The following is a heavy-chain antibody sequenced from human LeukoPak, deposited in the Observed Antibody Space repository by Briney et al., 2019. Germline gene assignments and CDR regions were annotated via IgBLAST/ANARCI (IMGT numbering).Heavy chain of an antibody. Sequence: ASVKLSCKASGYIFSSYYMYWVRQAPGQGLEWMGIINPSGGSTTYAQKFHGRVTMTRDTSTSTDYMELSSPRSEDTAVYYCSRDGSCSSTSCYGLDYWGQGTLVTVSS. D-gene: IGHD2-2*03. CDR3: SRDGSCSSTSCYGLDY. J-gene: IGHJ4*02. CDR1: GYIFSSYY. V-gene: IGHV1-46*01. CDR2: INPSGGST.